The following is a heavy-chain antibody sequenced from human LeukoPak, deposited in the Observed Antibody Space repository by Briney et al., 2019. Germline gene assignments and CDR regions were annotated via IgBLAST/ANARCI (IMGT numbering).Heavy chain of an antibody. V-gene: IGHV4-39*07. Sequence: PSETLSLTCTVSGGSISSSSYYWGWIRQPSGKGLEWIGSIYYSGSTNYNPSLKSRVTISVDTSKNQFSLKLSSVIAADTAVYYCARAVRDRGVILPWFDPWGQGTLVTVSS. CDR3: ARAVRDRGVILPWFDP. CDR1: GGSISSSSYY. D-gene: IGHD3-10*01. J-gene: IGHJ5*02. CDR2: IYYSGST.